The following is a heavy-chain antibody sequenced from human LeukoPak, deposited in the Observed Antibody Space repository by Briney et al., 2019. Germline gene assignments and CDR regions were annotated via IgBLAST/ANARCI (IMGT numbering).Heavy chain of an antibody. J-gene: IGHJ4*02. CDR1: GFTFSSYW. D-gene: IGHD1-26*01. CDR3: AKEIGGSGSYACDY. CDR2: IKQDGSEK. Sequence: GGSLRLSCAASGFTFSSYWMSWVRQAPGKGLGWVANIKQDGSEKYYVDSVKGRLTISRDNSKNTLYLQMNSLRVEDTAVYYCAKEIGGSGSYACDYWGQGTLVTVSS. V-gene: IGHV3-7*01.